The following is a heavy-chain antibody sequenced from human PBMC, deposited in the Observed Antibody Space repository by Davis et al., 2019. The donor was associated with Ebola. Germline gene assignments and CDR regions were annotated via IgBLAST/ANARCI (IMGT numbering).Heavy chain of an antibody. D-gene: IGHD3-10*01. Sequence: KFQGRVTITRDTSASTAYMEVSSLRSEDTVVYYCARAYYYGSGSYLDYWGQGTLVTVSS. CDR3: ARAYYYGSGSYLDY. V-gene: IGHV1-3*01. J-gene: IGHJ4*02.